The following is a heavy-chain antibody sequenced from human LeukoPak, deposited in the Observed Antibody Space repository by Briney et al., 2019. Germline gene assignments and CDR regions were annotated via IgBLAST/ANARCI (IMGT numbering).Heavy chain of an antibody. CDR1: GYSFTTYW. Sequence: GESLKISCKGSGYSFTTYWISWVRQMPGKGLEWMGRIDPSDSYIKYSPSFQGHVIISADKSISTAYLQWSSLKASDTAIYYCARKFSSIWLPPFFDYGAKGPLVTVSS. CDR2: IDPSDSYI. D-gene: IGHD2-2*01. V-gene: IGHV5-10-1*01. CDR3: ARKFSSIWLPPFFDY. J-gene: IGHJ4*02.